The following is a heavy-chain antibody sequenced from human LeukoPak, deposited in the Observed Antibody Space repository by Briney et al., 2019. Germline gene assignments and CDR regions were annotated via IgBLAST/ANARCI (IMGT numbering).Heavy chain of an antibody. Sequence: SQTLSLTCAVSGGSISSGGYSWSWIRQPPGKGLEWIGYIYHSGSTYYNPSLKSRVTISVDRSKNQFSLKLSSVTAADMAVYYCARTSIAARRANAFDIWGQGTMVTVSS. CDR2: IYHSGST. J-gene: IGHJ3*02. D-gene: IGHD6-6*01. CDR1: GGSISSGGYS. V-gene: IGHV4-30-2*01. CDR3: ARTSIAARRANAFDI.